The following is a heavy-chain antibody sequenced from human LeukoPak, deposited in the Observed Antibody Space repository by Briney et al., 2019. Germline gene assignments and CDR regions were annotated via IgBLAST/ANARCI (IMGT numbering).Heavy chain of an antibody. CDR3: ARGSPNIAGRPRVGFDY. J-gene: IGHJ4*02. CDR1: RVSFSGYY. CDR2: INHSGST. Sequence: SEALSLTCAVYRVSFSGYYWSWIRQPPGKGLEWIGEINHSGSTNYNPSLKSRVTISVDTSKNQFSLKLSSVTAADTAVYYCARGSPNIAGRPRVGFDYWGQGTLVTVSS. V-gene: IGHV4-34*01. D-gene: IGHD6-6*01.